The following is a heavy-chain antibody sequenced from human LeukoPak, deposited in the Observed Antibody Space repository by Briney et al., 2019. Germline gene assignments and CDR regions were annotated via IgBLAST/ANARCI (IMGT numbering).Heavy chain of an antibody. CDR3: ARDMWEQLSYYYYSMDV. CDR1: GGSISSYY. J-gene: IGHJ6*03. D-gene: IGHD1-26*01. V-gene: IGHV4-4*07. CDR2: IYISGST. Sequence: SETLSLTCTVSGGSISSYYWSWIRQPAGKGLEWIGRIYISGSTNYNPSLKSRVPMSVDTSKTQFSLKLSSVTAADTAVYYCARDMWEQLSYYYYSMDVGGKGPRSPSP.